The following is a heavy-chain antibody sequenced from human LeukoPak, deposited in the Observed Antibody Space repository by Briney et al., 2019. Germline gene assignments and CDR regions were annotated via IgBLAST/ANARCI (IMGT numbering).Heavy chain of an antibody. CDR1: GFTFSSYA. Sequence: GGSQRLSCAASGFTFSSYAMSWVRQAPEKGVEWVSGTSSTGSGGSTYYADSVKGRFTISRDNSKNTLYLQINSVRAEDTAVYYCARAYSSSWYDFWGQGTLVTVSS. D-gene: IGHD6-13*01. J-gene: IGHJ5*01. CDR2: TSSTGSGGST. CDR3: ARAYSSSWYDF. V-gene: IGHV3-23*01.